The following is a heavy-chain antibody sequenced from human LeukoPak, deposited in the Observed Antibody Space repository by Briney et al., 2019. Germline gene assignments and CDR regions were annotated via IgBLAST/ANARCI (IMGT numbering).Heavy chain of an antibody. CDR2: ISYDGRNK. D-gene: IGHD2-15*01. Sequence: GRSLRLSCAASGFTFNNHDMHWVRQAPGKGLEWVAGISYDGRNKYYADSVKGRFTISRDNSKNTLSLQMNSLRTEDTAVYYCAKPRDIDSWAFDVWGQGTMVTVS. V-gene: IGHV3-30*18. CDR1: GFTFNNHD. J-gene: IGHJ3*01. CDR3: AKPRDIDSWAFDV.